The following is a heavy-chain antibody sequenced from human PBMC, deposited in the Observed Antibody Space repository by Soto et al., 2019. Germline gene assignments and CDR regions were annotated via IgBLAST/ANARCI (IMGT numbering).Heavy chain of an antibody. CDR1: GDSMTSPPYY. CDR2: VYYSGAT. Sequence: SETLSLTGNVSGDSMTSPPYYWGWIRQPPGKGLEWIGTVYYSGATYYNPSLRGRLTVSADTSKNYFSLKVASVTAADTAGYYCARGFSSVSMDAWGQGTTVTVSS. D-gene: IGHD6-19*01. J-gene: IGHJ6*02. V-gene: IGHV4-39*02. CDR3: ARGFSSVSMDA.